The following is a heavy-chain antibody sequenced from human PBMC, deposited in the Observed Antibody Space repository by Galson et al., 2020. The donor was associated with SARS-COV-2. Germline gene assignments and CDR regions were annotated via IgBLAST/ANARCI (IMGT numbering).Heavy chain of an antibody. D-gene: IGHD3-22*01. J-gene: IGHJ3*02. Sequence: SENLSLTCAVYGGSFSGYYWSWTRQPPGKGLEWIGEINHSGRTNYNPSLNSRITISVDTSKNQFSLKLSSVTAADTAVYYCERARYYDSSGYYWQCAFDIWGQGTMVTVSS. CDR3: ERARYYDSSGYYWQCAFDI. V-gene: IGHV4-34*01. CDR1: GGSFSGYY. CDR2: INHSGRT.